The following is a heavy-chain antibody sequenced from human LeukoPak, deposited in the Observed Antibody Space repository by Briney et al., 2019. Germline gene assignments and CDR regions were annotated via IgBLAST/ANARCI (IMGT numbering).Heavy chain of an antibody. D-gene: IGHD6-19*01. CDR1: GYSISGGYY. Sequence: SETLSLTCTVSGYSISGGYYWGWIRQPPGKGLEWIGTIFQSVSTYYNPSLKSRVTTSVDTSKNQFSLKLSSVTAADTAVYYCARNNSNGFDFWSQGTLLTVSS. V-gene: IGHV4-38-2*02. CDR2: IFQSVST. J-gene: IGHJ4*02. CDR3: ARNNSNGFDF.